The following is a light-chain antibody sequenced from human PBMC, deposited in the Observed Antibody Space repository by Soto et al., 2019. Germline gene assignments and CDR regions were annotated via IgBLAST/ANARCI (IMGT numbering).Light chain of an antibody. CDR2: EGS. CDR1: SNDIGSYNL. V-gene: IGLV2-23*01. Sequence: QSALTQPASVSGSLGQSITISCTGTSNDIGSYNLVSWYQQHPGKAPKVMIYEGSKRPSGVSDRFSGSKSGNTASLTISGLQAEDGADYYCCSYAGRSTLVFGGGTKLTVL. CDR3: CSYAGRSTLV. J-gene: IGLJ2*01.